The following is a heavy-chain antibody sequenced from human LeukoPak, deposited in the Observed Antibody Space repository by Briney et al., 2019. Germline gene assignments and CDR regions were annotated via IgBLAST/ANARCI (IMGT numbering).Heavy chain of an antibody. D-gene: IGHD5-24*01. CDR2: IIPILGIA. CDR3: ASFKMAKGEYYFDY. J-gene: IGHJ4*02. Sequence: SVKVSCKASGGTFSSYAISWVRQAPGQGLEWMGRIIPILGIANYAQKFQGRVTITADKSTSTAYMELSSLRSEDTAVYYCASFKMAKGEYYFDYWGQGTLVTVSS. CDR1: GGTFSSYA. V-gene: IGHV1-69*04.